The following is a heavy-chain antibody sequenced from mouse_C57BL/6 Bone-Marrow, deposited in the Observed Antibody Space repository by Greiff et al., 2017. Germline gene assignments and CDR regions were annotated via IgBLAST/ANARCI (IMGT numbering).Heavy chain of an antibody. V-gene: IGHV1-82*01. CDR1: GYAFSSSW. CDR2: IYPGDGDT. CDR3: ARTWWAY. J-gene: IGHJ3*01. Sequence: LQESGPELVKPGASVKISCKASGYAFSSSWMNWVKQRPGKGLEWIGRIYPGDGDTNSNGKFKGKATLTADKSSSTANMQLSSLTSEDSAVYFCARTWWAYWGQGTLVTVSA.